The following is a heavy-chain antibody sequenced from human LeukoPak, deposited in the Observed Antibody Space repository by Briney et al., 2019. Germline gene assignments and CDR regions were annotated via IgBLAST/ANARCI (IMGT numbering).Heavy chain of an antibody. V-gene: IGHV3-23*01. D-gene: IGHD2-2*01. CDR2: ISGSGGST. Sequence: GGSLRLSCAASGFTFRSYAMSWVRQAPGKGLEWVSAISGSGGSTYYADSVKGRFTISRDNSKNTLYLQMNSLRAEDTAVYYCAKAQPRMRKFCSIYFDYWGQGTLVTVSS. CDR3: AKAQPRMRKFCSIYFDY. J-gene: IGHJ4*02. CDR1: GFTFRSYA.